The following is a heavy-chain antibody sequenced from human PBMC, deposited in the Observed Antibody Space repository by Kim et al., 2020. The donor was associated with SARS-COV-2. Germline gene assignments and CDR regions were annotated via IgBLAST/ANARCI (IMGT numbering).Heavy chain of an antibody. V-gene: IGHV4-39*07. D-gene: IGHD3-10*01. CDR3: ARIPGELLWFGELLSYYFDY. CDR1: GGSISSSSYY. J-gene: IGHJ4*02. Sequence: SETLSLTCTVSGGSISSSSYYWGWIRQPPGKVLEWIGSIYYSGSTYYNPSLKSRVTISVDTSKNQFSLKLSSVTAADTAVYYCARIPGELLWFGELLSYYFDYWGQGTLVTVSS. CDR2: IYYSGST.